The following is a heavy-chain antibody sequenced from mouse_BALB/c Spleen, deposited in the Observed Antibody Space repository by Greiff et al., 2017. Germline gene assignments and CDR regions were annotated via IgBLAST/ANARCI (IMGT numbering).Heavy chain of an antibody. J-gene: IGHJ3*01. Sequence: VQLVESGPGLVAPSQSLSITCTVSGFSLTGYGVNWVRQPPGKGLEWLGMIWGDGSTDYNSALKSRLSISKDNSKSQVFLKMNSLQTDDTARYYCARDNYYGSSPFAYWGQGTLVTVSA. CDR2: IWGDGST. CDR1: GFSLTGYG. CDR3: ARDNYYGSSPFAY. V-gene: IGHV2-6-7*01. D-gene: IGHD1-1*01.